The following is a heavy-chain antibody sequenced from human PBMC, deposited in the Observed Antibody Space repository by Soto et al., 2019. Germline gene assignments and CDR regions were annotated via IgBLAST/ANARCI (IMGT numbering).Heavy chain of an antibody. CDR2: ISYSGST. CDR3: ARVPDV. CDR1: GGSISSGNYY. V-gene: IGHV4-30-4*01. J-gene: IGHJ6*02. Sequence: SETLSLTCTVSGGSISSGNYYWSWIRQPPGKGLEWIGFISYSGSTYYSTSLKSRVTISVDTSKSQFSLNLSFVTAADTAVYYCARVPDVWGQGTTVTVSS.